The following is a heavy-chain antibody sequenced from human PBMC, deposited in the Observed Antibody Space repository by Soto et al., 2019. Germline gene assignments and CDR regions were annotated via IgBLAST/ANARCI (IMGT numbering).Heavy chain of an antibody. V-gene: IGHV3-30*03. CDR1: GFTFSSYG. CDR2: ISYDGSNK. Sequence: GGSLRLSCAASGFTFSSYGMHWVRQAPGKGLEWVAVISYDGSNKYYADSVKGRFTISRDNSKNTLYLQMNSLRAEDTAVYYCDQNPNIAATIVHYFDYWGQGTLVTVSS. J-gene: IGHJ4*02. CDR3: DQNPNIAATIVHYFDY. D-gene: IGHD5-12*01.